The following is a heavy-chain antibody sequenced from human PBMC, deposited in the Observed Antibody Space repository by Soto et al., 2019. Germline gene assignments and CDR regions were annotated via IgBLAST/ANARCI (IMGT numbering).Heavy chain of an antibody. J-gene: IGHJ4*02. CDR2: IIPIFGTA. Sequence: SEKVSCKASGGTFSSYAISWVRQAPGQGLEWMGGIIPIFGTANYAQKFQGRVTITADESTSTAYMELSSLRSEDTAVYYCAKVGIAAAGTPFDYWGQGTLVTVSS. D-gene: IGHD6-13*01. CDR1: GGTFSSYA. CDR3: AKVGIAAAGTPFDY. V-gene: IGHV1-69*13.